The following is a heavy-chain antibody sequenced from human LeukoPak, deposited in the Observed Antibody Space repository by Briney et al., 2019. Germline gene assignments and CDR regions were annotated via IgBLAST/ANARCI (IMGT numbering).Heavy chain of an antibody. CDR3: ARDRSLRLGELSYYFDY. D-gene: IGHD3-16*02. V-gene: IGHV1-2*02. Sequence: ASVNVSCKASGYTFTGYYMHWVRQAPGQGLEGMGWINPNSGGTNYAQKFQGRVTMTRDTSISTAYMELSRLRSDDTAVYYCARDRSLRLGELSYYFDYWGQGTLVTVSS. CDR2: INPNSGGT. CDR1: GYTFTGYY. J-gene: IGHJ4*02.